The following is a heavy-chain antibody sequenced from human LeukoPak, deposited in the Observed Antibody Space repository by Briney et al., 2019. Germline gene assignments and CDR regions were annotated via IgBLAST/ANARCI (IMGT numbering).Heavy chain of an antibody. J-gene: IGHJ4*02. CDR1: GFTFSSYS. CDR3: AKTPVVITTTHFDY. CDR2: ISSSSSTI. Sequence: GGSLRLSCAASGFTFSSYSMNWVRQAPGKGLEWLPYISSSSSTIYYADSVKGRFTISRDNSKNTLYLQMNSLRAEDTAVYYCAKTPVVITTTHFDYWGQGTLVTVSS. D-gene: IGHD3-22*01. V-gene: IGHV3-48*01.